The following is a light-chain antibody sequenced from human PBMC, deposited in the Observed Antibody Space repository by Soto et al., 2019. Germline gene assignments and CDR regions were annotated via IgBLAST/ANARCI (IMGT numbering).Light chain of an antibody. CDR3: QQYYVWNT. V-gene: IGKV3D-15*01. Sequence: EIVMTQSPATLSVTPGERAIFSCRPSQSVNSNLAWYQQKLGQAPSLLIYDASTRATGLPARFSGSGSGTEFTLTFSSLQSEDVGIYYCQQYYVWNTFGGGTKVEIK. CDR1: QSVNSN. CDR2: DAS. J-gene: IGKJ4*01.